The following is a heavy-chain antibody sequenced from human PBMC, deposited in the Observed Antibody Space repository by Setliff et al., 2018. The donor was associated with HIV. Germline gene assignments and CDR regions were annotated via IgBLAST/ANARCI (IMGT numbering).Heavy chain of an antibody. D-gene: IGHD2-21*01. CDR2: IVGGDGTT. CDR3: AKSLGLLKEGFDP. CDR1: GFTFSRYG. V-gene: IGHV3-23*01. Sequence: GGSLRLSCAASGFTFSRYGMNWVRQAPGKGLEWVSIVGGDGTTYYADSVKGRFTISRDNARNSLYLQMNSLRADDTAIYYCAKSLGLLKEGFDPWGRGTLVTVSS. J-gene: IGHJ5*02.